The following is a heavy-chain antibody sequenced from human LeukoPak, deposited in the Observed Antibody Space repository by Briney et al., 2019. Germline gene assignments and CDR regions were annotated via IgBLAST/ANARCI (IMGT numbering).Heavy chain of an antibody. J-gene: IGHJ4*02. CDR3: ARGDQGIDY. CDR2: IYRSGTT. V-gene: IGHV4-30-2*01. CDR1: GGSISSGDCS. Sequence: SETLSLTCDVSGGSISSGDCSWNWIRQPPGKGLEWIGNIYRSGTTYYNPSLKSRVTISLDRSKNQFSLKLSSVTAADTAVYHCARGDQGIDYWGQGTLVTVSS. D-gene: IGHD2-2*01.